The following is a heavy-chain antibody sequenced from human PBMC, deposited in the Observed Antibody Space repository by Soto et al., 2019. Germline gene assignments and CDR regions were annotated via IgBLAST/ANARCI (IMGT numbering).Heavy chain of an antibody. J-gene: IGHJ3*02. CDR1: GDSINNGEYY. Sequence: QVQLQESGPGLLKPSQTLSLTCNVSGDSINNGEYYWSWFRQTPGKGLEWIGYIYYNEVTYYNPSLKRRPTISLETSKNQFSLQLTSVTAADTAVYYCARDHTVTTGAFDIWGPGTMDTVSS. D-gene: IGHD4-17*01. CDR3: ARDHTVTTGAFDI. V-gene: IGHV4-30-4*01. CDR2: IYYNEVT.